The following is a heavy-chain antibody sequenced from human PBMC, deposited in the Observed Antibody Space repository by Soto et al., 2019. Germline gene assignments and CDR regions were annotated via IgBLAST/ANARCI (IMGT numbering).Heavy chain of an antibody. J-gene: IGHJ2*01. V-gene: IGHV4-34*01. CDR2: INHSGST. CDR3: ERGDRPADSVRRVEDRGLSQDWYFNI. CDR1: GGSFSGYY. Sequence: SETLSLTCAVYGGSFSGYYWSWIRQPPGKGLEWIGEINHSGSTNYNPSLKSRVTISVDTSKNQFSLKLSSVTAADTAVYYCERGDRPADSVRRVEDRGLSQDWYFNIWVRRTLVTVSS. D-gene: IGHD1-26*01.